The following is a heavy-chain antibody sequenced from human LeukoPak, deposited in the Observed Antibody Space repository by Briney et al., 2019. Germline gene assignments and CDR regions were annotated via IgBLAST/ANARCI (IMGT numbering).Heavy chain of an antibody. Sequence: PSGTLSLTCAVSGGSISSSNWWSWVRQPPGKGLEWIGETYHGGSTNYNPSLKSRVTISLDKSKNQVSLRLSSVTAADTAMYYCARAMGLPSFDYWGQGTLVTVSS. CDR2: TYHGGST. D-gene: IGHD3-10*01. V-gene: IGHV4-4*02. CDR3: ARAMGLPSFDY. CDR1: GGSISSSNW. J-gene: IGHJ4*02.